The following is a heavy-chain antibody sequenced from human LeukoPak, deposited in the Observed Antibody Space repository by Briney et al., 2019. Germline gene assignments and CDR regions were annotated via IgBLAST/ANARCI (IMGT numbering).Heavy chain of an antibody. J-gene: IGHJ3*02. CDR2: INPNSGGT. V-gene: IGHV1-2*02. Sequence: ASVKVSCKASGYTFTGYYMHWVRQAPGQGLEWMGWINPNSGGTNYAQKFQGRVTMTRDTSISTAYMELSRLRSDDTAVYYCARQDTVIDAFDIWGQGTMVTVSS. CDR1: GYTFTGYY. CDR3: ARQDTVIDAFDI.